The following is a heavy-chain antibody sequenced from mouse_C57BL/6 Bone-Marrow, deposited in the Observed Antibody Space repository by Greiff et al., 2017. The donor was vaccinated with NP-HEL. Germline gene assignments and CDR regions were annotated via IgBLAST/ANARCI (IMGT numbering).Heavy chain of an antibody. CDR2: ISYDGSN. Sequence: EVKLMESGPGLVKPSQSLSLTCSVTGYSITSGYYWNWIRQFPGNKLEWMGYISYDGSNNYNPSLKNRISITRDTSKNQFFLKLNSVTTEDTATYYCARDYYGSSYVSYAMDYWGQGTSVTVSS. J-gene: IGHJ4*01. CDR3: ARDYYGSSYVSYAMDY. CDR1: GYSITSGYY. D-gene: IGHD1-1*01. V-gene: IGHV3-6*01.